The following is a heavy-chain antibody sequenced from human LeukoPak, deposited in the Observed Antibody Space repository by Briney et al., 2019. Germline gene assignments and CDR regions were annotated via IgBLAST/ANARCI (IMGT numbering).Heavy chain of an antibody. Sequence: GGSLRLSCAASGFTFSTFGMRWVRQAPGKGLEWVSTIPASGGNTYYADSARGRFTISRDNSKNTLYLQINSLTAEGTAIYYCVRYLSGWYYFDWWGQGTLVTVSS. V-gene: IGHV3-23*01. D-gene: IGHD6-19*01. CDR3: VRYLSGWYYFDW. CDR1: GFTFSTFG. CDR2: IPASGGNT. J-gene: IGHJ4*02.